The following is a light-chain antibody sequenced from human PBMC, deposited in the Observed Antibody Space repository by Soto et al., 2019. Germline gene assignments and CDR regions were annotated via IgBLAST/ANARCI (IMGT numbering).Light chain of an antibody. CDR3: PQYGSSPWT. J-gene: IGKJ1*01. Sequence: EIVLTQTPGTLSLSPGERATLSCRASQSVSSNFLAWYQLIPGQAPRLLIYGASSRATGIPDRFSGSGSGTDFTLTISGLEPEDFAVYYCPQYGSSPWTFGQGTKVEIK. CDR2: GAS. V-gene: IGKV3-20*01. CDR1: QSVSSNF.